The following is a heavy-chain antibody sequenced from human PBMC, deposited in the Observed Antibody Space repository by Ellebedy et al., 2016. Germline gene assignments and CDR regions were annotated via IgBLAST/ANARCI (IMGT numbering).Heavy chain of an antibody. Sequence: GGSLRLSCAASGFTFSNYAVSCVRQAPGKGLEWVSAISGSGGSTYYADSVKGRFTISRDNSKNTLYLQMNSLRAEDTAVYYCAIRPANSGWYPLDYWGQGTLVTVSS. V-gene: IGHV3-23*01. CDR3: AIRPANSGWYPLDY. CDR2: ISGSGGST. J-gene: IGHJ4*02. D-gene: IGHD6-19*01. CDR1: GFTFSNYA.